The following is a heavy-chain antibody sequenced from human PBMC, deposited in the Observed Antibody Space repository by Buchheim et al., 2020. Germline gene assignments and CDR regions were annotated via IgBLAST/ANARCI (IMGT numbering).Heavy chain of an antibody. CDR3: ARERITIFGVAHYYYYGMDV. J-gene: IGHJ6*02. D-gene: IGHD3-3*01. CDR2: INPNSGGT. CDR1: GYTFTGYY. V-gene: IGHV1-2*04. Sequence: QVQLVQSGAEVKKPGASVKVSCKASGYTFTGYYMHWVRQAPGQGLEWMGWINPNSGGTNYAQKFQGWVTMTRDTSISTAHMELSRLRSDDTAVYYCARERITIFGVAHYYYYGMDVWGQGTT.